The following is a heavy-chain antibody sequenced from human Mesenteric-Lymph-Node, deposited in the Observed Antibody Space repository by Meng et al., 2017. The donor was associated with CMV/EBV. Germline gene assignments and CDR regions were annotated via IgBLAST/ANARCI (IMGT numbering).Heavy chain of an antibody. CDR2: IYQSGST. D-gene: IGHD3-10*01. CDR3: ARGSLRLLWFGELLTGDWFDP. V-gene: IGHV4-38-2*02. Sequence: SETLSLTCTVSGHSISSDHHWGWIRQPPGKGLEWIGTIYQSGSTYYNPSLKSRVTMSEDASKSQFSLKRSSVTAADTAVYYCARGSLRLLWFGELLTGDWFDPWGQGTLVTVSS. CDR1: GHSISSDHH. J-gene: IGHJ5*02.